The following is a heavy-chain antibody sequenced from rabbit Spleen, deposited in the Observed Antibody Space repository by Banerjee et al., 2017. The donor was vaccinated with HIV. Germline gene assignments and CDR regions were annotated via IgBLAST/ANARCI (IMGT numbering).Heavy chain of an antibody. Sequence: QEQLVESGGGLVKPEGSLTLTCKASGFSFSDRDVMCWVRQAPGKGLEWIACINTATGKPVYATWAKGRFTIATTSSTTVTLQMTSLTAADTATYVCARENSDYAFKLWGQGTLVTVS. J-gene: IGHJ4*01. CDR3: ARENSDYAFKL. CDR1: GFSFSDRDV. CDR2: INTATGKP. V-gene: IGHV1S45*01. D-gene: IGHD1-1*01.